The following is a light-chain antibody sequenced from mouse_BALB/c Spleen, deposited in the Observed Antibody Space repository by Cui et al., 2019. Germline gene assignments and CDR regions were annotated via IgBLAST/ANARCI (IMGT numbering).Light chain of an antibody. J-gene: IGKJ2*01. Sequence: ILTTQPPPIISAPPGEKVTMTISARSSVSASYLYWYQQKPGSSPKLWIYSTSNLASGVPARFSGSGSGTSYSLTISSMEAEDAATFYCQQYSGYPYTFGGGTKLEIK. CDR1: SSVSASY. V-gene: IGKV4-78*01. CDR3: QQYSGYPYT. CDR2: STS.